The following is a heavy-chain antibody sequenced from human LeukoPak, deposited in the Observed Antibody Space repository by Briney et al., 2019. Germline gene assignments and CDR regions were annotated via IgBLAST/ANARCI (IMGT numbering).Heavy chain of an antibody. CDR2: IYSGGST. Sequence: GGSLRLSCAASGFTVSSNYMSWVRQAPGKGLEWVSVIYSGGSTYYADSVKGRFTISRDNSKNTLYLQMNSLRAEDTAVYYCARGRRTTVTTRMAFDIWGQGTMVAVSS. J-gene: IGHJ3*02. V-gene: IGHV3-66*01. CDR1: GFTVSSNY. D-gene: IGHD4-17*01. CDR3: ARGRRTTVTTRMAFDI.